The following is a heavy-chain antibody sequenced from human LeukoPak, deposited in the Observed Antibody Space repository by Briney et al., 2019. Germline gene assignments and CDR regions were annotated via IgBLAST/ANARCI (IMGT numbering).Heavy chain of an antibody. CDR2: IYPGDSNP. CDR1: GSRFTNYW. D-gene: IGHD3-16*02. Sequence: GESLKISCKGSGSRFTNYWIGWVRQMPGKGLEWMGIIYPGDSNPRYSPSFEGQVTISADTSISTAYLQWSSLKASDTAIYYCARHYRWPAYYFDYWGQGTLVTVSS. J-gene: IGHJ4*02. CDR3: ARHYRWPAYYFDY. V-gene: IGHV5-51*01.